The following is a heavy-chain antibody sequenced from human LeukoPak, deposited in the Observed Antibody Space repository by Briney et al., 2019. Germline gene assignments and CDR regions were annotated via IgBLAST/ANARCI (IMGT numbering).Heavy chain of an antibody. CDR2: IYYSGSAA. V-gene: IGHV4-59*01. CDR3: TRVRESGTSDY. D-gene: IGHD1-26*01. J-gene: IGHJ4*02. Sequence: PSETLSLTCSVSGGSLTKYFWSWIPQAPGKGLEWVGYIYYSGSAARYHPSLKSRATISVDTSKNQFSLTLNSVTAADAAIYYCTRVRESGTSDYWGQGTLVTVSS. CDR1: GGSLTKYF.